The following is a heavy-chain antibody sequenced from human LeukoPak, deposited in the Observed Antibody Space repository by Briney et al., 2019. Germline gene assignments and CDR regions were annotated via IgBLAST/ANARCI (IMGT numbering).Heavy chain of an antibody. V-gene: IGHV1-2*02. J-gene: IGHJ3*02. CDR3: ARVEGSLDAFDI. Sequence: ASVKVSCKASGYTFTGYYMHWVRQAPGQGLEWMGWINPNSGGTNYAQKFQGRVTMTRDTSISTAYMELSRLRSDDTAVCYCARVEGSLDAFDIWGQGTMVTVSS. CDR1: GYTFTGYY. D-gene: IGHD1-26*01. CDR2: INPNSGGT.